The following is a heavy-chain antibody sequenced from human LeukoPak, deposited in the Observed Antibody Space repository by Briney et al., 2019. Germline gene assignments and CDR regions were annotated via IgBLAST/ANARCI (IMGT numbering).Heavy chain of an antibody. CDR2: IIPILGIA. J-gene: IGHJ4*02. Sequence: ASVKVSCKASGGTFSSYDISWVRQASGQGLEGMGRIIPILGIANYAQKFQGRVTITADKSTSTAYMELSSLRSEDTAVYYCASGANTVTNHDYWGQGTLVTVSS. CDR1: GGTFSSYD. D-gene: IGHD4-17*01. V-gene: IGHV1-69*04. CDR3: ASGANTVTNHDY.